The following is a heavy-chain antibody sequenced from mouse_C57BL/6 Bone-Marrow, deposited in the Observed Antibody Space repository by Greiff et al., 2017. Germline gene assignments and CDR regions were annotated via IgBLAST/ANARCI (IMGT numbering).Heavy chain of an antibody. V-gene: IGHV1-82*01. CDR2: IYPGDGDT. D-gene: IGHD1-1*01. CDR3: ASYDSSQFLFDY. CDR1: GYAFSSSW. Sequence: QVQLQQSGPELVQPGASVQISCKASGYAFSSSWTNWVKQRPGKGLAWIGRIYPGDGDTNSNGKFKGKATLTADNSSSTSYLQLSSLTSEDSAVYFCASYDSSQFLFDYWGQGTTLTASS. J-gene: IGHJ2*01.